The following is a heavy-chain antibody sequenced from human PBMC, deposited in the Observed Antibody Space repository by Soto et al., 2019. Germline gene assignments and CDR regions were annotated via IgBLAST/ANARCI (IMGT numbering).Heavy chain of an antibody. Sequence: QVQLVESGGGVVQPGRSLRLSCAATGFTFSNHGMHWFRQAPGKGLEWVAVILNDGSAQEYADSVKGRFTISRDNSKNTLYLQMNNLRAEDTSVYYCAKDDEYVYNGLDHWGQGILVTVSS. CDR1: GFTFSNHG. J-gene: IGHJ4*02. CDR3: AKDDEYVYNGLDH. D-gene: IGHD3-16*01. V-gene: IGHV3-33*06. CDR2: ILNDGSAQ.